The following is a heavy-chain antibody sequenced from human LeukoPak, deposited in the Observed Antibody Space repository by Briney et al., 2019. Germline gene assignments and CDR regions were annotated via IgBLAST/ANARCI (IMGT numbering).Heavy chain of an antibody. D-gene: IGHD3-22*01. CDR1: GGSISTSSYY. J-gene: IGHJ4*02. Sequence: SETLSLTCTVSGGSISTSSYYWGWIRQPPGKGLEWIGSIYYSGSTYYNPSLKSRVTISVDTSKNQFSLKLSSVTAADTAVYYCARDRHDYYDSSGYQIFVGYWGQGTLVTVSS. CDR2: IYYSGST. CDR3: ARDRHDYYDSSGYQIFVGY. V-gene: IGHV4-39*07.